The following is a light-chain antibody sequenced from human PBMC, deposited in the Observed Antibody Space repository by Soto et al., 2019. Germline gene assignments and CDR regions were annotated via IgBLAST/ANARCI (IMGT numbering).Light chain of an antibody. V-gene: IGKV4-1*01. CDR3: QQYFSAPFT. CDR2: WAS. J-gene: IGKJ3*01. CDR1: QSVLYSSINKNY. Sequence: DIVMTQSPDSLAVSLGERATINCKSSQSVLYSSINKNYLAWYQQKPGQPPRLLIYWASGRESGVPDRFSGSGSGTDFTLTISSPQAEDVAVYYCQQYFSAPFTFGPGTKVDIK.